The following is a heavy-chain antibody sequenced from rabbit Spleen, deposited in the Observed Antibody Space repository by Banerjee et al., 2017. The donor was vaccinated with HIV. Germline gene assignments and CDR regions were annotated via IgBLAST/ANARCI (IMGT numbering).Heavy chain of an antibody. D-gene: IGHD1-1*01. CDR2: LYTGNGKT. V-gene: IGHV1S40*01. CDR1: GFSFSSNYD. J-gene: IGHJ3*01. CDR3: ARDSGSGHYIDVLFSL. Sequence: LVESGGGLVQPGASLTLTCTASGFSFSSNYDMCWVRQAPGKGLEWIGCLYTGNGKTYYASWAKGRFTISKTSSTVDLEMTSLTVADTATYFCARDSGSGHYIDVLFSLRGQCTLVTV.